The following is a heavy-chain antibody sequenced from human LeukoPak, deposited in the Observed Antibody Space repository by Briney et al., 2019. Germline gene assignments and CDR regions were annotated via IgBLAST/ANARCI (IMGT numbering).Heavy chain of an antibody. CDR2: IYTSGST. D-gene: IGHD2-15*01. CDR3: ASGGSGILDY. V-gene: IGHV4-59*10. Sequence: SETLSLTCAVYGGSFTTYYWSWIRQPAGKGLEWIGRIYTSGSTNYNPSLKSRVTISVDTSKNQFSLKLSSVTAADTAVYYCASGGSGILDYWGQGTLVTVSS. J-gene: IGHJ4*02. CDR1: GGSFTTYY.